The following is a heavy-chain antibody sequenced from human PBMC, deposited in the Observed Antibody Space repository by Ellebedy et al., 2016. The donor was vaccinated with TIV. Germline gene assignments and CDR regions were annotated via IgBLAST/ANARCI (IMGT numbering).Heavy chain of an antibody. D-gene: IGHD6-19*01. CDR3: ARGGYSSGWGGFDY. CDR2: INPNSGGT. V-gene: IGHV1-2*05. Sequence: AASVKVSCKTSGYTFTGYYMHWVRQAPGQGLEWIGRINPNSGGTNHAQKFQGRVTMTGDTSTNTVYMELGGLTSDDTVVYYCARGGYSSGWGGFDYWGQGTLVTVSS. J-gene: IGHJ4*02. CDR1: GYTFTGYY.